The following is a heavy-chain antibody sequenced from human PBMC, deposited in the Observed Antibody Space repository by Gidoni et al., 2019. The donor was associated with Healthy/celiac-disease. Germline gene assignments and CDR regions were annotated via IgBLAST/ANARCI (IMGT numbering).Heavy chain of an antibody. CDR1: GFTFDDYA. CDR2: ISWNSGSI. J-gene: IGHJ4*02. Sequence: EVQLVESGGGLVQPGRSLRLSCAASGFTFDDYAMHWVRQAPGKGLEWVSGISWNSGSIGYADSVKGRFTISRDNAKNSLYLQMNSLRAEDTALYYCAKGRQQLVRGFDYWGQGTLVTVSS. CDR3: AKGRQQLVRGFDY. V-gene: IGHV3-9*01. D-gene: IGHD6-13*01.